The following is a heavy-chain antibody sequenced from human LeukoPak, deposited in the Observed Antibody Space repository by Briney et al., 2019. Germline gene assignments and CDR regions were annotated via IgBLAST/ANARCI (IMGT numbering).Heavy chain of an antibody. J-gene: IGHJ4*02. V-gene: IGHV4-38-2*01. Sequence: PSETLSLTCAVSGYSISSGYYWGWIRQPPGKGLEWIGSIYHSGSTYYNPSLKCRVTISVDTSKNQFSLKLSSVTAADTAVYYCARQLVATVEAPAHWGQGTLVTVSS. CDR2: IYHSGST. CDR3: ARQLVATVEAPAH. CDR1: GYSISSGYY. D-gene: IGHD5-12*01.